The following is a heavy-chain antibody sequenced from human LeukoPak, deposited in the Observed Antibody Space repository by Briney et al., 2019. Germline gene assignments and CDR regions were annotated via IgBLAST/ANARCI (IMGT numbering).Heavy chain of an antibody. J-gene: IGHJ4*02. V-gene: IGHV3-23*01. D-gene: IGHD6-13*01. CDR1: GFTFSSYA. CDR2: ISGSGGST. Sequence: SGGSLRLSCAASGFTFSSYAMSWVRQAPGKGLEWVSAISGSGGSTYYADSVKGRFTISRDNSKNTLYLQMNSLRAEDTAVYYCARSYSSWYYFDYWGQGTLVTVSS. CDR3: ARSYSSWYYFDY.